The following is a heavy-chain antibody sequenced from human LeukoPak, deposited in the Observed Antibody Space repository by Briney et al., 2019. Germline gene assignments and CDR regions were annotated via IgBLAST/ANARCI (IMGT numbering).Heavy chain of an antibody. CDR2: IKQDGSGK. J-gene: IGHJ4*02. D-gene: IGHD4-11*01. V-gene: IGHV3-7*01. CDR3: ARSNQADDY. Sequence: GGSLRLSCAASGFTFSSYWISWVRQAPGKGLEWVANIKQDGSGKYYVDSVKGRFTISRDNAKNSLYLQMNSLRAEDTAVYYCARSNQADDYWGQGTLVTVSS. CDR1: GFTFSSYW.